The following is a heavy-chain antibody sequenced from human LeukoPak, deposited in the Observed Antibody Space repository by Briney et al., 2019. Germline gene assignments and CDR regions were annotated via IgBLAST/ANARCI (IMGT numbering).Heavy chain of an antibody. V-gene: IGHV4-4*02. J-gene: IGHJ5*02. Sequence: SGTLSLTCAVSGGSISSSNWWSWVRQPPGKGLEWIGEIYHSGSTNYNPSLKSRVTISVDKSKNQFSLKLSSVTAADTAVYYCARGFGELLFSNWFDPWGQGTLVTVSS. CDR2: IYHSGST. CDR3: ARGFGELLFSNWFDP. CDR1: GGSISSSNW. D-gene: IGHD3-10*01.